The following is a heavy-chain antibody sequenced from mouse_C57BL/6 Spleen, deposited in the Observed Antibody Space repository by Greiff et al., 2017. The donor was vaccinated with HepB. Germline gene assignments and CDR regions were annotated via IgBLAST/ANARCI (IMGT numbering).Heavy chain of an antibody. V-gene: IGHV1-82*01. CDR1: GYAFSSSW. CDR3: ARDIITTVVEDYFDY. J-gene: IGHJ2*01. D-gene: IGHD1-1*01. CDR2: IYPGDGDT. Sequence: QVQLQQSGPELVKPGASVKISCKASGYAFSSSWMNWVKQRPGKGLEWIGRIYPGDGDTNYNGKFKGKATLTADKSSSTAYMQLSSLTSEDSAVYFCARDIITTVVEDYFDYWGQGTTLTVSS.